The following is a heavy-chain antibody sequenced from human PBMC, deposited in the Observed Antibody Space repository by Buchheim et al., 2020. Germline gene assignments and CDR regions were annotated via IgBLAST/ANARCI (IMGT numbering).Heavy chain of an antibody. V-gene: IGHV3-30*04. J-gene: IGHJ4*02. CDR2: ISYDGSNK. Sequence: QVQLVESGGGVVQPGRSLRLSCAASGFTFSSYAMHWVRQAPGKGLEWVAVISYDGSNKYYADSVKGRFTISRDNSKNTLYLQMNSLRAEDTAVYYCARSPGELIYYFDYWGQGTL. CDR1: GFTFSSYA. CDR3: ARSPGELIYYFDY. D-gene: IGHD1-26*01.